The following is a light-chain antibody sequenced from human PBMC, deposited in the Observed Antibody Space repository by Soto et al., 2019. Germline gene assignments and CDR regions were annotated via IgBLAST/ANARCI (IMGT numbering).Light chain of an antibody. V-gene: IGKV3-15*01. CDR2: GAS. J-gene: IGKJ1*01. CDR1: QSVTTN. CDR3: QQYNNRPPQT. Sequence: EIVMTQSPATLSVSQGERATLSCRASQSVTTNLAWYQQKPGQAPRLLIYGASTRATGIPVRFSGSGSGTQFTLTISSLQSEDFAIYYCQQYNNRPPQTFGQGTKVDIK.